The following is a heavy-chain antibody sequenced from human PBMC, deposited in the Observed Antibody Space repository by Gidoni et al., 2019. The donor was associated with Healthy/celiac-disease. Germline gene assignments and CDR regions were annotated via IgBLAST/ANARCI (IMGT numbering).Heavy chain of an antibody. CDR3: AQFIPSDY. Sequence: QLQLQESGPGLVKPSETPSLTCTVSGGSISSSSYYWGWIRQPPGKGLEWIGSIYYSGSTYYNPSLKRRVTISVDTSKNQFSLKLSSVTAADTAVYYCAQFIPSDYWGQGTLVTVSS. D-gene: IGHD3-16*02. CDR2: IYYSGST. J-gene: IGHJ4*02. V-gene: IGHV4-39*05. CDR1: GGSISSSSYY.